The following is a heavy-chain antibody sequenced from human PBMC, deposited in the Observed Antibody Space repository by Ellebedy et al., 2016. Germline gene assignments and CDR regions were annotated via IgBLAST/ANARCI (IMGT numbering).Heavy chain of an antibody. CDR2: MYGGGTE. CDR1: GFSVTSND. Sequence: GGSLRLSXAASGFSVTSNDMSWVRQAPGRGLELVSLMYGGGTEYYADSVKGRFTITRDNSKNTLYLQMSGLGAEDSAVYYCVTRHHGAFDFWGQGTMVTVSS. J-gene: IGHJ3*01. V-gene: IGHV3-53*01. CDR3: VTRHHGAFDF.